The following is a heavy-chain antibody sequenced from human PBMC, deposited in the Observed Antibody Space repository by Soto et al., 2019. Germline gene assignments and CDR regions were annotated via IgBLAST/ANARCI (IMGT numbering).Heavy chain of an antibody. J-gene: IGHJ4*02. CDR3: ARDQVGAVAGPFDY. CDR1: GGSFSGYY. D-gene: IGHD6-19*01. CDR2: INHSGST. V-gene: IGHV4-34*01. Sequence: PSETLSLTCAVYGGSFSGYYWSWIRQPPGKGLEWIGEINHSGSTNYNPSLKSRVTISVDTSKNQFSLKLSSVTAADTAVYYCARDQVGAVAGPFDYWGQGTLVTVSS.